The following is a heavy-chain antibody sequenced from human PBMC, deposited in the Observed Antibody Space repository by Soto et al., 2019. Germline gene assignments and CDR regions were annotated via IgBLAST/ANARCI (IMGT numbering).Heavy chain of an antibody. V-gene: IGHV1-58*02. CDR3: AAGLGREDAFDI. Sequence: ASVKVSCKASGFTFTSSAMQWVRQARGQRLEGIGWIVVGSGNTNYAQKFQERVTITRDMSTSTAYMELSSLRSEDTAVYYCAAGLGREDAFDIWGQGTMVTVSS. D-gene: IGHD3-16*01. J-gene: IGHJ3*02. CDR2: IVVGSGNT. CDR1: GFTFTSSA.